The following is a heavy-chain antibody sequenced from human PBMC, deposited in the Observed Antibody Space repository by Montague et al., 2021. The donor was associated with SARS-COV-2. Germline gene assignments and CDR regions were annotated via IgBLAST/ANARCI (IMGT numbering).Heavy chain of an antibody. CDR3: ARAYSGGDCYFYWYFDL. V-gene: IGHV6-1*01. CDR1: GDSVSSNIAT. D-gene: IGHD2-21*02. CDR2: TYYRSKWYN. Sequence: CAISGDSVSSNIATWNWIRQSPSRGLEWLGRTYYRSKWYNDYAVSVKSREIINPDTSNNRISLQLNSVTPEDTAVYYCARAYSGGDCYFYWYFDLWGRGTPVTVSS. J-gene: IGHJ2*01.